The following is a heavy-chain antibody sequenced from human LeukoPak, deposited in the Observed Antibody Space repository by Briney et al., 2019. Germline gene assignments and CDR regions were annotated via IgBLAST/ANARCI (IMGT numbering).Heavy chain of an antibody. D-gene: IGHD2-21*02. V-gene: IGHV4-39*02. J-gene: IGHJ4*02. Sequence: SETLSLTCTVSGGSIGSGYYWAWIRQPPGKGLEWIGSIHYGGTTHYNPSLQSRVTISADTSKNQFALDLRSVTAADAAVYYCTRDIGDFVSDFWGQGTLVTVSS. CDR3: TRDIGDFVSDF. CDR2: IHYGGTT. CDR1: GGSIGSGYY.